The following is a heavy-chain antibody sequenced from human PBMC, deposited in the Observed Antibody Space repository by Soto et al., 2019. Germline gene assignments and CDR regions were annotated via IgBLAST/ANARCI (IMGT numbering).Heavy chain of an antibody. CDR3: ARGIAAAGIIS. Sequence: GGSLRLSCAASGFTFSSYGMHWVRQAPGKGLEWVAVIWYDGSNKYYADSVKGRFTISRDNSKNTLYLQMNSLRAEDTAVYYCARGIAAAGIISWGQGTLVTVSS. J-gene: IGHJ4*02. D-gene: IGHD6-13*01. CDR2: IWYDGSNK. CDR1: GFTFSSYG. V-gene: IGHV3-33*01.